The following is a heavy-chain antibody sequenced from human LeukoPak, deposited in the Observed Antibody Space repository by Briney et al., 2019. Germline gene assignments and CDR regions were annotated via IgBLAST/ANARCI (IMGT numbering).Heavy chain of an antibody. J-gene: IGHJ6*03. CDR3: ARDRQEDYYMDV. CDR1: GFTFSSYS. Sequence: GGSLRLSCAASGFTFSSYSMNWVRKAPGKGLEWVSSISSSSSYIYYADSVKGRFTIFRDNAKNSLYLQMNSLRAEDTAVYYCARDRQEDYYMDVWGKGTTVTVSS. V-gene: IGHV3-21*01. CDR2: ISSSSSYI.